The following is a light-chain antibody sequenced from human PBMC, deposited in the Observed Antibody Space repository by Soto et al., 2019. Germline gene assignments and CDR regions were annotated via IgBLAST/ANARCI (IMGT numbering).Light chain of an antibody. CDR3: QQYNSYLIT. CDR2: AAS. V-gene: IGKV1-5*01. J-gene: IGKJ5*01. CDR1: QTISSW. Sequence: IQMTQSPSTLSGSVGDRVTITCRASQTISSWLAWYQQKPGKAPKPLIYAASSLQSGVPSRFSGSGSGTEFTLTISSLQPDDFATYYCQQYNSYLITFGQGTRLEIK.